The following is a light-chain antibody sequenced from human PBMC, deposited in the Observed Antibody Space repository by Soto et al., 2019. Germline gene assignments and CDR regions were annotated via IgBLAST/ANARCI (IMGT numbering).Light chain of an antibody. CDR3: AAWDDSLNGPV. V-gene: IGLV1-44*01. Sequence: QSVLTQPPSASGTPGQRVTISCSGSSSNIGSNTVNWYQQLPGTAPKLLIYNSNQRPSGVPDRFSDSKSGTSASLAISGLQSEDEADYFCAAWDDSLNGPVLGGGTKLTVL. J-gene: IGLJ3*02. CDR1: SSNIGSNT. CDR2: NSN.